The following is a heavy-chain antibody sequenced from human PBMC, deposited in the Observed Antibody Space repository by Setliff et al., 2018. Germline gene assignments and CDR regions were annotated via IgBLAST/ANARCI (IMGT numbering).Heavy chain of an antibody. V-gene: IGHV1-69*13. CDR3: ARCPPVVPAAMRYYYYMDV. J-gene: IGHJ6*03. D-gene: IGHD2-2*01. CDR2: IIPIFGTA. Sequence: GASVKVSCKASGGTFSSYAISWVRQAPGQGLEWMGGIIPIFGTANYAQKFQGRVTITADESTSTAYMELSSLRSEDTAVYYCARCPPVVPAAMRYYYYMDVWGKGTTVTVSS. CDR1: GGTFSSYA.